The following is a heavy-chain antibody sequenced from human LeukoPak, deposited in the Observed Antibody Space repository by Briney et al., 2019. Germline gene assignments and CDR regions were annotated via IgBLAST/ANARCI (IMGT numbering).Heavy chain of an antibody. CDR1: GFTVSSNY. Sequence: PGGSLRLSCAASGFTVSSNYMSWVRQAPGKVLEWVSGISGSGGSTYYADSVKGRFTISRDNSRNTLYLQMNSLRAADTAVYYCAKGLNYESSAAFDYWGQGTLVTVSS. V-gene: IGHV3-23*01. J-gene: IGHJ4*02. CDR2: ISGSGGST. CDR3: AKGLNYESSAAFDY. D-gene: IGHD3-22*01.